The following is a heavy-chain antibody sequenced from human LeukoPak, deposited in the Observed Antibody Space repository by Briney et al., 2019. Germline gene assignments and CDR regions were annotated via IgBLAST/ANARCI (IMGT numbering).Heavy chain of an antibody. CDR2: VYTSGSP. CDR3: ATRPKFMSTYFDL. V-gene: IGHV4-4*07. CDR1: SGSINSYY. Sequence: SETLSLTCTVSSGSINSYYWTWIRQPAGKGLEWLGRVYTSGSPNYNPSLKGRVTMSLDTSKNQFSLKLRSVTAADTAVYYCATRPKFMSTYFDLWGRGTLVTVSS. D-gene: IGHD5/OR15-5a*01. J-gene: IGHJ2*01.